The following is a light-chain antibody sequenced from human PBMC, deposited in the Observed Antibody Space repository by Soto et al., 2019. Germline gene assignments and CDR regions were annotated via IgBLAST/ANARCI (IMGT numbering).Light chain of an antibody. J-gene: IGKJ1*01. V-gene: IGKV1-5*03. CDR1: QSISSW. CDR3: QQSYSTPRT. CDR2: KAY. Sequence: DIQMTQSPSTLSASVGDRVTITCRASQSISSWLAWYQQKPGKAHKLXIYKAYSLESGVQSRFSGSGSGTDFTLTIRSLQPEDFATYYCQQSYSTPRTFGQGTKVDIK.